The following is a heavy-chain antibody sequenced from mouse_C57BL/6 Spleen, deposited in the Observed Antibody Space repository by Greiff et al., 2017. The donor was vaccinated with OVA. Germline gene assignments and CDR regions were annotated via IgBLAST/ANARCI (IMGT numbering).Heavy chain of an antibody. V-gene: IGHV2-5*01. Sequence: VQLQQSGPGLVQPSQCLSITCTVSGFSFTSYGVHWVRQSPGKGLEWLGVIWRGGSTDSNAAFVSRLSITKDNCNSQVYFKMNSVEADDTAIYDSAKQTVYWYIDVWGTGTTVTVSS. CDR1: GFSFTSYG. CDR3: AKQTVYWYIDV. J-gene: IGHJ1*03. CDR2: IWRGGST.